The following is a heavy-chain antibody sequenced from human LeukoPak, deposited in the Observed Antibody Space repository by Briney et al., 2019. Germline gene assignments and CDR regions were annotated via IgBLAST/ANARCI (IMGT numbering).Heavy chain of an antibody. D-gene: IGHD3-10*01. Sequence: TGGSLRLSCAASGFTFSSYSMIWVRQAPGKGLDWVSSISSSSSSIYYADSVKGRFTISRDNAKDSLSLQMNSLSAEDTAVYYCARGGYFGLGNDFRFDPWGQGTLVTVSS. CDR1: GFTFSSYS. CDR3: ARGGYFGLGNDFRFDP. V-gene: IGHV3-21*01. CDR2: ISSSSSSI. J-gene: IGHJ5*02.